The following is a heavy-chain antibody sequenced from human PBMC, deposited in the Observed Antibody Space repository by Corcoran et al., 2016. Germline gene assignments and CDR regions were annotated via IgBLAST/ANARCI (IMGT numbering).Heavy chain of an antibody. Sequence: EVQLVQSGSEVKKPGKSLKISCKGSGYSFTSYWIGWVRQMPGNGLEWMWIIYPGDSDTRYSPSFQGQVTISADKSISTAYLQWSSLKASDTAMYYCARMTMVRGVIVYFDYWGQGTLVTVSS. CDR2: IYPGDSDT. J-gene: IGHJ4*02. V-gene: IGHV5-51*01. CDR3: ARMTMVRGVIVYFDY. CDR1: GYSFTSYW. D-gene: IGHD3-10*01.